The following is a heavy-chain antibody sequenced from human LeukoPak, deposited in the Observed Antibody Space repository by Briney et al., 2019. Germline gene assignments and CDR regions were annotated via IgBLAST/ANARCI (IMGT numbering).Heavy chain of an antibody. CDR1: GGSISSSSYY. J-gene: IGHJ4*02. Sequence: SETLSLTCTVSGGSISSSSYYWGWIRQPPGKGLEWIGSIYYSGGTYYNPSLKSRVTISVDTSKNQFSLKLGSVTAADTAVYYCARLGDSSLGDYWGQGTLVTVSS. V-gene: IGHV4-39*01. D-gene: IGHD4-17*01. CDR3: ARLGDSSLGDY. CDR2: IYYSGGT.